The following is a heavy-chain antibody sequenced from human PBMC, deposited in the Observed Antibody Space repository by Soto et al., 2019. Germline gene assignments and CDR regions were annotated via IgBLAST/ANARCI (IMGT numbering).Heavy chain of an antibody. Sequence: LSLTCTVSGGSISSYYWSWIRQPPGKGLEWIGYIYYSGSTNYNPSLKSRVTISVDTSKNQFSLKLSSVTAADTAVYYCARHQYCSGGSCYESAYSSTDPKFDYWGQGTLVTVSS. J-gene: IGHJ4*02. CDR1: GGSISSYY. V-gene: IGHV4-59*01. CDR2: IYYSGST. D-gene: IGHD2-15*01. CDR3: ARHQYCSGGSCYESAYSSTDPKFDY.